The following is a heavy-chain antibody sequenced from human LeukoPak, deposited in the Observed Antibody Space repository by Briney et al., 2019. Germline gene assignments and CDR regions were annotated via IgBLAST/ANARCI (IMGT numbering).Heavy chain of an antibody. J-gene: IGHJ6*03. V-gene: IGHV3-23*01. CDR1: GFTFSNYA. Sequence: GGSLRLSCAASGFTFSNYAMSWVRQAPGKGLEWVSTITSSGAMTYFADSVKGRFTISRDNSENTLYLRMNSLRAEDTAVYYCAQDYYYMDVWGKGTTVTVSS. CDR3: AQDYYYMDV. CDR2: ITSSGAMT.